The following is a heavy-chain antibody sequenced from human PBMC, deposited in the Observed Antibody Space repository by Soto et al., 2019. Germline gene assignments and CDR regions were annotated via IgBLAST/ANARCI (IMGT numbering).Heavy chain of an antibody. CDR3: ARDLSGPLDY. V-gene: IGHV3-33*01. J-gene: IGHJ4*02. Sequence: QVHLVESGGGVVQPGRSLRLSCAASGFTFSNYAMHWVRQAPGKGLEWVALIWYDESNKYYADSVKGRFTISRDNSQNTLFLQMNSLRPEDTAVYYCARDLSGPLDYWGQGTPVIVSS. CDR2: IWYDESNK. CDR1: GFTFSNYA.